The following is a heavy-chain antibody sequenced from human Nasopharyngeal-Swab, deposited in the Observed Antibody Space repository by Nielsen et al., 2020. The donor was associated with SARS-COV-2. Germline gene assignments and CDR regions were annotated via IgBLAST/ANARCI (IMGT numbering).Heavy chain of an antibody. V-gene: IGHV7-4-1*02. CDR1: GYTFSSYA. CDR2: INTNTGNP. D-gene: IGHD6-19*01. CDR3: ARAVMAVAGIDK. Sequence: ASVKVSCKASGYTFSSYAVNWVRQAPGQGLEWMGWINTNTGNPTYAQAFTGRFVFSLDTSVTTAYLDISNLKAEDSAVYYCARAVMAVAGIDKWGQGTLVTVSS. J-gene: IGHJ4*02.